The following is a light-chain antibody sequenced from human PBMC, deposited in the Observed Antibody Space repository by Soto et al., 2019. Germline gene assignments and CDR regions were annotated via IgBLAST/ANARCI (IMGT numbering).Light chain of an antibody. CDR1: QSVDKD. CDR2: GAS. CDR3: QQYGSSPPIT. J-gene: IGKJ5*01. V-gene: IGKV3-20*01. Sequence: IVMSQSPATLSVSPGEGATLSCRPSQSVDKDLAWYRQKPGQAPSLLVYGASSRATGIPDRFSGSGSGTDFTLTISRLEPEDFAVYYCQQYGSSPPITFGQGTRLEIK.